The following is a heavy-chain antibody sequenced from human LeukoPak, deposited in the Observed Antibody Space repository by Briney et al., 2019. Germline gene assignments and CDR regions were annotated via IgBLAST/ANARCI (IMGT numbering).Heavy chain of an antibody. J-gene: IGHJ4*02. D-gene: IGHD6-19*01. V-gene: IGHV3-7*03. CDR2: IKQDGSDR. Sequence: GGSLRLSCVASGFTFSRSWMSWVRQAPGTGLEWVANIKQDGSDRNYVTSVRGRFTISRDNAESSLYLQMNSLRVEDTAVYYCVRNLAVAGTCFDSWGQGTLVTVSS. CDR1: GFTFSRSW. CDR3: VRNLAVAGTCFDS.